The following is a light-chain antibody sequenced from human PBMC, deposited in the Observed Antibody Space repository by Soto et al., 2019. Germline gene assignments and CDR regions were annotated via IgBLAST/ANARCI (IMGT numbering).Light chain of an antibody. CDR3: LHNYTCRLA. J-gene: IGKJ4*02. CDR1: QGINNY. CDR2: GAS. Sequence: DIQMTQSPSAMSASVGDRVTITCRASQGINNYLVWFQQKPGRVPKRLISGASRLQPGVPARFSGSGVGTEFTLTSSSVQPEDYATDDCLHNYTCRLAFGGGTKVEI. V-gene: IGKV1-17*03.